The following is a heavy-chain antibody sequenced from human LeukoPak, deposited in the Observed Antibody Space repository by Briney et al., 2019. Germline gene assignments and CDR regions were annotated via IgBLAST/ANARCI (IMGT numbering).Heavy chain of an antibody. V-gene: IGHV3-23*01. CDR2: IIDSGEST. CDR3: AKLGGQELHNYYVAV. Sequence: GGSLRLSCAASGFTFSSYAMSWVRQAPGKGLEWVLGIIDSGESTYYANFGKGRFTISRDNSNNTLYLQMNSLRAEDTAVYYCAKLGGQELHNYYVAVCGKGTTVAVSS. J-gene: IGHJ6*03. D-gene: IGHD3-16*01. CDR1: GFTFSSYA.